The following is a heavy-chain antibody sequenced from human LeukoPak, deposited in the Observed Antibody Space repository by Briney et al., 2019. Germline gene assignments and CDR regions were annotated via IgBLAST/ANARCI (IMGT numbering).Heavy chain of an antibody. CDR1: GGSISSSSYY. CDR3: ARDDIDDYGDYDAFDI. J-gene: IGHJ3*02. V-gene: IGHV4-39*07. D-gene: IGHD4-17*01. CDR2: IYYSGST. Sequence: SETLSLTCTVSGGSISSSSYYWGWIRQPPGKGLEWSGSIYYSGSTYYNPSLKSRVTISVDTSKNQFSLKLSSVTAADTAVYYCARDDIDDYGDYDAFDIWGQGTMVTVSS.